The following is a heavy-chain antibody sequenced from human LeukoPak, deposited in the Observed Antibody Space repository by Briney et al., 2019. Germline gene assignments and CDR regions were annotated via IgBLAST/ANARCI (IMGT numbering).Heavy chain of an antibody. Sequence: GGSLRLSCAASGFTFSSYAMSWVRQAPGKGLEWVSAISGSGGSTYYADSVKGRFTISRDNPKNTLYLQMNSLRAEDTAVYYCAKIYSNYDYYYYGMDVWGQGTTVTVSS. D-gene: IGHD4-11*01. V-gene: IGHV3-23*01. CDR3: AKIYSNYDYYYYGMDV. J-gene: IGHJ6*02. CDR2: ISGSGGST. CDR1: GFTFSSYA.